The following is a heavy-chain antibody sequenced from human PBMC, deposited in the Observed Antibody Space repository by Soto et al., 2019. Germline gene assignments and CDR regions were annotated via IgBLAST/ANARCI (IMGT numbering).Heavy chain of an antibody. V-gene: IGHV4-59*01. CDR3: ARVVGSGYSDY. CDR1: GGSISNYY. D-gene: IGHD3-22*01. CDR2: VHSSGIT. J-gene: IGHJ4*02. Sequence: QVQLQESGPGLVKPSETLSLICTVSGGSISNYYWSWIRQPPGKGLEWIGYVHSSGITKYNPPLKSRVTLSVDTSKNQVALGLRSVTAADTAVYYCARVVGSGYSDYWGQGALVTVSS.